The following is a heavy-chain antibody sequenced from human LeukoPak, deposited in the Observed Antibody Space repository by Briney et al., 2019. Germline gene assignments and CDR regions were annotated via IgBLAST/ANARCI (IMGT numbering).Heavy chain of an antibody. CDR3: ARGRIVVVPAAIRSYYFDY. J-gene: IGHJ4*02. V-gene: IGHV4-34*01. CDR2: INHSGST. Sequence: PSETLSLTCAVYGGSFRGYYWSWIRQPPGKGLEWIGEINHSGSTNYNPTLKSRVTISVDTSKNQFSLKLSSVTAADTAVYYCARGRIVVVPAAIRSYYFDYWGQGTLVTVSS. D-gene: IGHD2-2*02. CDR1: GGSFRGYY.